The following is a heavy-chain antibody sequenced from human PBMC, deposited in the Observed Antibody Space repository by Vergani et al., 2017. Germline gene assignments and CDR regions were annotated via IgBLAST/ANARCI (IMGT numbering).Heavy chain of an antibody. D-gene: IGHD5-24*01. CDR1: GYTFVNHP. J-gene: IGHJ4*02. V-gene: IGHV1-18*04. CDR2: ISPYNHKT. Sequence: QAQLGQSDSEVKKPGDSVTLSCQTSGYTFVNHPITWFLQAPGQGLEWMGWISPYNHKTLYSQKVEGRVTMTSDTSSSTVCLELRRLTSDDTAIYYCARSQMATNDFDLWGRGTLVTVSS. CDR3: ARSQMATNDFDL.